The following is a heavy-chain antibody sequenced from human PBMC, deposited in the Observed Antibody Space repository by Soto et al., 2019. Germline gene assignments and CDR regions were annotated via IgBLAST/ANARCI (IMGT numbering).Heavy chain of an antibody. CDR1: GYTFTTFD. CDR3: ARAPYLYSSNWSGGMDV. J-gene: IGHJ6*02. V-gene: IGHV1-8*01. D-gene: IGHD6-13*01. CDR2: MNPNSGNT. Sequence: ASVKVSCKASGYTFTTFDINWVRQATGQGPEWMGWMNPNSGNTGYAQNFKGRVTMTRNTSISTAYMELSSLRSEDTAVYYCARAPYLYSSNWSGGMDVWGQGTTVTVSS.